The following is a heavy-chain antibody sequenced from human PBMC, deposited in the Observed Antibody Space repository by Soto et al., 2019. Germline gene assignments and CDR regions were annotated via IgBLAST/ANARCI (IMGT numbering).Heavy chain of an antibody. V-gene: IGHV2-5*02. CDR1: GLSLSTSGVG. CDR3: ARGGSVTSFDY. J-gene: IGHJ4*02. D-gene: IGHD4-17*01. Sequence: QITLKESGPTLVKPTQTLTLTCTFSGLSLSTSGVGVGWIRQPPGKALEWLALIYWDDDKRYSPSLKSRLTITKDTSTNQVVLTMTNMDPVDTATYFCARGGSVTSFDYWGQGTLVTVSS. CDR2: IYWDDDK.